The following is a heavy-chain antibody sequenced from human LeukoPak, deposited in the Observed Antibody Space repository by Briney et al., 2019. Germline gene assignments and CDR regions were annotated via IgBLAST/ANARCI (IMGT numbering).Heavy chain of an antibody. J-gene: IGHJ5*02. CDR3: ARDEGPLYSSSWYWFDP. V-gene: IGHV4-59*01. CDR2: IYYSGST. Sequence: PSETLSLTCTVSGGSISTYYWSWIRQPPGKGPEWIGYIYYSGSTNYNPSLKSRVTISVDTSKNQFSLKLSSVTAADTAVYYCARDEGPLYSSSWYWFDPWGQGTLVTVSS. D-gene: IGHD6-13*01. CDR1: GGSISTYY.